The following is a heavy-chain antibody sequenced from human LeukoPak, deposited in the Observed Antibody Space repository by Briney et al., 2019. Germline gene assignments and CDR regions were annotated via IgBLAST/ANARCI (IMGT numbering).Heavy chain of an antibody. CDR1: GFTFSNAW. J-gene: IGHJ4*02. CDR3: TTVEGYCSSTSCYAVRDY. Sequence: GGSLRLSCAASGFTFSNAWMSWVRQAPGKGLEWVGRIKSKTDGGTTDYAAPVKGRFTISRDDSKNTLYLQMNSLKTEDTAVYYCTTVEGYCSSTSCYAVRDYWGQGTLVTVSS. D-gene: IGHD2-2*01. V-gene: IGHV3-15*01. CDR2: IKSKTDGGTT.